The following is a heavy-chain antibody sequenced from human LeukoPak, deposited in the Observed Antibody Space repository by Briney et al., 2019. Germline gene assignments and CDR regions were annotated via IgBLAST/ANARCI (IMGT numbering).Heavy chain of an antibody. Sequence: GGSLRLSCAASGFTFSDYYMSWIRQAPGKGLEWVSYISSSGTTIYYADSVKGRFTISRDNAKNSLYLQMNSLRAEDTAVYYCAREPKQWLVPIDYWGQGTLVTVSS. J-gene: IGHJ4*02. CDR2: ISSSGTTI. D-gene: IGHD6-19*01. CDR3: AREPKQWLVPIDY. V-gene: IGHV3-11*04. CDR1: GFTFSDYY.